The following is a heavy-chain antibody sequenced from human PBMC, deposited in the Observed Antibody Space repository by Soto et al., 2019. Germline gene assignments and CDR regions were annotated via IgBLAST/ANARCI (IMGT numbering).Heavy chain of an antibody. CDR2: IWYDGTKK. J-gene: IGHJ4*02. CDR3: ARDLGNGNAPFDY. CDR1: GFTFTAYG. D-gene: IGHD1-26*01. Sequence: CAASGFTFTAYGMHWVRQAPGKGLEWVAVIWYDGTKKYYADSVKGRFTISRDNSRNSLYLQVNSLRVEDTAVYYCARDLGNGNAPFDYWGQGALVTVSP. V-gene: IGHV3-33*01.